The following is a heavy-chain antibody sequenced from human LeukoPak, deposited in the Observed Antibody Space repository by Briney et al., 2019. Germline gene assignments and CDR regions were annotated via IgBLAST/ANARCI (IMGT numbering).Heavy chain of an antibody. CDR2: MNPNSGNT. Sequence: GASVKVSCKASGYTFTSYDINWVRQATGQGLEWMGRMNPNSGNTGYAQKFQGRVSMTRNTSISTAYMELSSLRSEDTAVYYCARAELLWFGETRYYYGMDVWGQGTTVTVSS. J-gene: IGHJ6*02. CDR1: GYTFTSYD. V-gene: IGHV1-8*01. D-gene: IGHD3-10*01. CDR3: ARAELLWFGETRYYYGMDV.